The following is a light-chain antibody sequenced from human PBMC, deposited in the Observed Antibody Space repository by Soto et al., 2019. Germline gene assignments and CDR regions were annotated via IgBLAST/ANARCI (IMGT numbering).Light chain of an antibody. CDR1: QFVSSN. CDR2: GAS. V-gene: IGKV3D-15*01. Sequence: EVSMTESAVTLSVSPGHRAPLSCRASQFVSSNLAWYQLKPRQAPTLLIYGASTRATGIPARFSGSRSGTDFTLTISSLEPEDFAVYYCHQRSKWPPITFGQGTLLEI. CDR3: HQRSKWPPIT. J-gene: IGKJ5*01.